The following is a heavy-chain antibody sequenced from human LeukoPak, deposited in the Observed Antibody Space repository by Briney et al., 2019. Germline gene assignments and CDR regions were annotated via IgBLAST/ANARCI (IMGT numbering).Heavy chain of an antibody. CDR1: GGTFSSYA. Sequence: ASVKVSCKASGGTFSSYAISWVRQAPGQGLEWMGWINTNTGNPTYAQGFTGRFVFSLDTSVSTAYLQISSLKAEDTAVYYCARASVTTYHYYGMDVWGQGTTVTVSS. J-gene: IGHJ6*02. CDR3: ARASVTTYHYYGMDV. CDR2: INTNTGNP. V-gene: IGHV7-4-1*02. D-gene: IGHD4-17*01.